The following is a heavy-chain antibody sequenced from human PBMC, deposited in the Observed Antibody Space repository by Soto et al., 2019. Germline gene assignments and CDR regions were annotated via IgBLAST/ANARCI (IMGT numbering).Heavy chain of an antibody. Sequence: SETLSLTCAVYGGSFSGYYWSWIRQPPGKGLEWIGEINHSGSTNYNPSLKSRVTISVDTSKNQFSLKLSSVTAAGTAVYYCARAQVRKIPKTYYYGMDVWGQGTTVTVSS. CDR2: INHSGST. CDR1: GGSFSGYY. V-gene: IGHV4-34*01. J-gene: IGHJ6*02. D-gene: IGHD2-2*02. CDR3: ARAQVRKIPKTYYYGMDV.